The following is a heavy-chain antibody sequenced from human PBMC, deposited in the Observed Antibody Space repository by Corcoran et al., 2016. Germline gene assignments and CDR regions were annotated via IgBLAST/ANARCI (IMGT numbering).Heavy chain of an antibody. CDR3: ATDNCDSYSPERLNH. J-gene: IGHJ1*01. V-gene: IGHV3-15*01. CDR2: IRSKTDGGPI. Sequence: EVQLVESGGDLVKPGGSLRLSCATSGFTFSNAWMSWVRQAPGQGLEWVGRIRSKTDGGPIDDAAPVKVSFTIYRDDSKKTVYLQMNRLKTEVCRLYYCATDNCDSYSPERLNHCGQWTPFTVSS. D-gene: IGHD1-26*01. CDR1: GFTFSNAW.